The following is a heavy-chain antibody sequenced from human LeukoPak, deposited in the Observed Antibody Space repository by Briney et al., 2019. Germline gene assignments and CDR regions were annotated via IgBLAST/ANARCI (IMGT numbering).Heavy chain of an antibody. Sequence: GSVKVSCKASGYIFTGYYMHWVRQAPGQGLEWMGWINPNSGGTNYAQKFQGWVTMTRDTSISTAYMELSRLRSDDTAVYYCARGSDIVVVVAATPKVGWFDPWGQGTLVTVSS. D-gene: IGHD2-15*01. V-gene: IGHV1-2*04. J-gene: IGHJ5*02. CDR3: ARGSDIVVVVAATPKVGWFDP. CDR1: GYIFTGYY. CDR2: INPNSGGT.